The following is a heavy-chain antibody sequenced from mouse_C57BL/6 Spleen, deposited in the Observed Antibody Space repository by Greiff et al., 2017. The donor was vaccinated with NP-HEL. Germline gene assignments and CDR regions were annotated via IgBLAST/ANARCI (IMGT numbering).Heavy chain of an antibody. CDR1: GYTFTSYW. Sequence: QVQLKQPGAELVKPGASVKMSCKASGYTFTSYWITWVKQRPGQGLEWIGDIYPGSGSTNYNEKFKSKATLTVDTSSSTAYMQLSSLTSEDSAVYYCARPGDYYAMDYWGQGTSVTVSS. V-gene: IGHV1-55*01. CDR3: ARPGDYYAMDY. J-gene: IGHJ4*01. CDR2: IYPGSGST.